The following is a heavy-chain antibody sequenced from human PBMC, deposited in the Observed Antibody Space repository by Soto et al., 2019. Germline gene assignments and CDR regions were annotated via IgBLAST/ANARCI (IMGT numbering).Heavy chain of an antibody. Sequence: ASVKVSCKAYCYTFTRSGISWVRQAPGQGLEWMGWISTYNGDTNYAQTFQGRVTMTTDTSTSTVHMELSSLRSEDTAVYYCARGITVTEIDYWGQGTLVTVSS. V-gene: IGHV1-18*01. CDR2: ISTYNGDT. J-gene: IGHJ4*02. CDR3: ARGITVTEIDY. CDR1: CYTFTRSG. D-gene: IGHD4-4*01.